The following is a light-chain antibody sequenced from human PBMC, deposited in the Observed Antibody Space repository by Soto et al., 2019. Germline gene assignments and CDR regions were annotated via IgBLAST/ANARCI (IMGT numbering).Light chain of an antibody. CDR1: QSVSSN. CDR3: QKRSNWPLT. CDR2: DAS. V-gene: IGKV3-11*01. Sequence: EIVMTQSPATLSVSPVERATLSCRASQSVSSNLAWYQQKPGQAPRLLIYDASNRATGIPARFSGSGSGTDFTLTISSLEPEDFAVYYCQKRSNWPLTCGKGKRREIK. J-gene: IGKJ5*01.